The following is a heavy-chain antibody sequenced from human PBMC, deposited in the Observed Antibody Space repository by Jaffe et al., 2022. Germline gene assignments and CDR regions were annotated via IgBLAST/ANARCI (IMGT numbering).Heavy chain of an antibody. V-gene: IGHV3-9*01. CDR2: ISWNSGSI. CDR1: GFTFDDYA. CDR3: AKDSSWDYCSGGSCYTLHNWFDP. J-gene: IGHJ5*02. Sequence: EVQLVESGGGLVQPGRSLRLSCAASGFTFDDYAMHWVRQAPGKGLEWVSGISWNSGSIGYADSVKGRFTISRDNAKNSLYLQMNSLRAEDTALYYCAKDSSWDYCSGGSCYTLHNWFDPWGQGTLVTVSS. D-gene: IGHD2-15*01.